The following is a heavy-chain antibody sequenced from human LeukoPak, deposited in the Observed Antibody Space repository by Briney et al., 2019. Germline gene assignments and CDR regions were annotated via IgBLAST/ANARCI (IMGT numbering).Heavy chain of an antibody. CDR3: AKDEIRGRYDFWSGYYLGGAFDI. J-gene: IGHJ3*02. Sequence: PGGSLRLSCAASGFTFDDYTMHWVRQAPGKGLEWVSHISCDGGSTYYADSVKGRFSTSRDNSKNSLYLQLNSLRTEDTALYYCAKDEIRGRYDFWSGYYLGGAFDIWGQGTMVTVSS. D-gene: IGHD3-3*01. CDR2: ISCDGGST. V-gene: IGHV3-43*01. CDR1: GFTFDDYT.